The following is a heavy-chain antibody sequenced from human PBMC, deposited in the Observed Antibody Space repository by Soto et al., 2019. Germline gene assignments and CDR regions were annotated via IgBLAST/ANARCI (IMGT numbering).Heavy chain of an antibody. J-gene: IGHJ4*02. CDR1: GFTFSSYG. D-gene: IGHD5-18*01. CDR3: ARVEGYSYDYYFDY. Sequence: QVQLVESGGGVVQPGRSLRLSCAASGFTFSSYGMHWVRQAPGKGLEWVAVIWYDGSNKYYADSVKGRFTISRDNSKNTLYLQMNSLRAEDTAVYYCARVEGYSYDYYFDYWGQGTLVTVSS. CDR2: IWYDGSNK. V-gene: IGHV3-33*01.